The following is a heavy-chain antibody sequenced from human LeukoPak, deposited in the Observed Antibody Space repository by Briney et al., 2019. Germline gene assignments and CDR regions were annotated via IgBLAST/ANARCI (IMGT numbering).Heavy chain of an antibody. CDR2: IYHSGST. Sequence: SETLSLTCAVYGGSFTGYYWTLIRQPPGKGLEWIGQIYHSGSTNYNPSLKRRVTISVDTSKNQFSLKLSSVTAADTAVYYCARPLSSSSFYYYYGMDVWGQGTTVTVSS. J-gene: IGHJ6*02. D-gene: IGHD6-6*01. CDR3: ARPLSSSSFYYYYGMDV. CDR1: GGSFTGYY. V-gene: IGHV4-34*01.